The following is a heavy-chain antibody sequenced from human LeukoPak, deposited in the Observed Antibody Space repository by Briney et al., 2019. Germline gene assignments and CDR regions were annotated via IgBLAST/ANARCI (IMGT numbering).Heavy chain of an antibody. V-gene: IGHV3-21*01. D-gene: IGHD5-24*01. CDR3: ARGGYNPHDAFDI. CDR1: GFTFSSYS. CDR2: ISSSSSYI. J-gene: IGHJ3*02. Sequence: PGGSLRLSCAASGFTFSSYSMNWVRQAPGKGLEWVSSISSSSSYIYYADSVKGRFTISRDNAKNSLYLQMNSLRAEDTAVYYCARGGYNPHDAFDIWGQGTMVTVSS.